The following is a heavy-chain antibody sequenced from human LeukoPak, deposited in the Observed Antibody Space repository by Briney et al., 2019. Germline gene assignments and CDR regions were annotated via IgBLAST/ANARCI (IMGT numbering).Heavy chain of an antibody. D-gene: IGHD2-8*02. Sequence: GGSLRLSCAASGFTFCNALMSWGRQAPGKGLEWVGRIKSKTDGGTTDYAAPVKGRFTISRDGSKNTLYLQTNSLKTENTAVYYCTTQILYRGQGTLVTVSS. CDR2: IKSKTDGGTT. V-gene: IGHV3-15*01. J-gene: IGHJ4*02. CDR3: TTQILY. CDR1: GFTFCNAL.